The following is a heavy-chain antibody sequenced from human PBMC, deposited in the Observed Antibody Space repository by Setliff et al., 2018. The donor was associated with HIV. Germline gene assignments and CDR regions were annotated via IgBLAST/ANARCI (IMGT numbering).Heavy chain of an antibody. CDR2: IYYSGST. CDR3: ASLPPLYDSSGYYFDY. V-gene: IGHV4-39*01. D-gene: IGHD3-22*01. J-gene: IGHJ4*02. CDR1: GDSISSSSYY. Sequence: SETLSLTCSVSGDSISSSSYYWGWIRQPPGKGLERIGSIYYSGSTYYNPSLNSRVTVSVDASKNQFSLKLSSVTAADTAVYYCASLPPLYDSSGYYFDYWGQGTLVTVSS.